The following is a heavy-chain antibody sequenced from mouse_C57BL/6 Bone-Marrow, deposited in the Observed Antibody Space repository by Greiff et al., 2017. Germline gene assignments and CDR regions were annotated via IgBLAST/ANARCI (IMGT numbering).Heavy chain of an antibody. D-gene: IGHD2-4*01. V-gene: IGHV1-81*01. Sequence: VQLQQSGAELARPGASVKLSCKASGYTFPSYGITWVQQRTGQGLEWIGEISPRSGNTYYNEKFKGKATLTADKYSRTAYMELRSLTSEDSAVYCCARGDYDWFAYWGQGTLVTVSA. J-gene: IGHJ3*01. CDR1: GYTFPSYG. CDR2: ISPRSGNT. CDR3: ARGDYDWFAY.